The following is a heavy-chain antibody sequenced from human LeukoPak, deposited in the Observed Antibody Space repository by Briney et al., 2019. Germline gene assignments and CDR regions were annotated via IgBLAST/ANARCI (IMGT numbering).Heavy chain of an antibody. J-gene: IGHJ4*02. V-gene: IGHV3-66*01. D-gene: IGHD3-10*01. CDR2: VCSGGST. Sequence: GGSLRLSCAASGFTVSSNYMSWVRQAPGKGLEWVSVVCSGGSTYYADSVKGRFTISRDNSKNTLYLQMNSLRAEDTAVYYCARGIRFKLWFRESPSFDYWGQGTLVTVSS. CDR3: ARGIRFKLWFRESPSFDY. CDR1: GFTVSSNY.